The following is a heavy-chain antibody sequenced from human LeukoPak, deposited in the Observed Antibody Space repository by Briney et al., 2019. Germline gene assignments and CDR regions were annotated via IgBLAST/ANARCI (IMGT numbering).Heavy chain of an antibody. CDR3: AKVSQSGYSFGYYFDS. V-gene: IGHV3-9*01. Sequence: PGGSLRLSCAASGFAFDDHGMHWVRQAPGKGLEWVSSISWKSGSKGYADSVKGRFTISRDNAKNSVYLQMSSLRVEDTALYYCAKVSQSGYSFGYYFDSWGLGTLVTVSS. D-gene: IGHD5-12*01. CDR1: GFAFDDHG. J-gene: IGHJ4*02. CDR2: ISWKSGSK.